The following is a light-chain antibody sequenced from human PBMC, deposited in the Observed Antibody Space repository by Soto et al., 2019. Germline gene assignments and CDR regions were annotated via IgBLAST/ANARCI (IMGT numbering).Light chain of an antibody. Sequence: QMTQSPASLSASVGDRVTITCRASRDISDYLNWFQHKPGRAPKLLIYAASVLHSGVPARFSGSGSESGTEYTLTISSLQPEDSATYYCHQSYSPPLTFGGGTRVEIK. J-gene: IGKJ4*01. V-gene: IGKV1-39*01. CDR3: HQSYSPPLT. CDR2: AAS. CDR1: RDISDY.